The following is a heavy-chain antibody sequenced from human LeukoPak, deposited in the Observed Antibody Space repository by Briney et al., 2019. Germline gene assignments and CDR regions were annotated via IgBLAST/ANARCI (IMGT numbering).Heavy chain of an antibody. CDR3: ASRSDYDFWSGSNYYMDV. Sequence: SETLSLTCTVSGGSISSGDYYWSWIRQPAGKGLEWIGRIYTSGSTNYNPSLKSRVTISVDTSKNQFSLKLSSVTAADTAVYYCASRSDYDFWSGSNYYMDVWGKGTTVTVSS. V-gene: IGHV4-61*02. J-gene: IGHJ6*03. CDR2: IYTSGST. D-gene: IGHD3-3*01. CDR1: GGSISSGDYY.